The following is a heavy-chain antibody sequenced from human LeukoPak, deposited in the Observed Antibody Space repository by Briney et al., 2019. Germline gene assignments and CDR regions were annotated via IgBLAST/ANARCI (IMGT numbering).Heavy chain of an antibody. J-gene: IGHJ4*02. V-gene: IGHV1-69*04. Sequence: SVKVSCKASGGTFSSYAISWVRQAPGQGLEWMGRIIPILGIANYAQKFQGRVTITADKSTSTAYMGLSSLRSEDTAVYYCARGPDGRGVPAAGGSGYYYGTLDYWGQGTLVTVSS. CDR3: ARGPDGRGVPAAGGSGYYYGTLDY. CDR1: GGTFSSYA. CDR2: IIPILGIA. D-gene: IGHD3-22*01.